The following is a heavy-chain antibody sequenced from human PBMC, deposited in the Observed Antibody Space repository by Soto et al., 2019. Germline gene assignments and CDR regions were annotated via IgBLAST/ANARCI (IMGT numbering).Heavy chain of an antibody. CDR3: VREGYSSYYYIKWFDH. CDR1: GFTFNTYA. Sequence: PGGSLRLSCTGSGFTFNTYALHWVRQAPGKGLEWVAVISSDGRNKNYAASVKGRFTISRENAKNTMSLEMDSLQPGDTAIYYCVREGYSSYYYIKWFDHWGQGTQVTVSS. D-gene: IGHD5-12*01. CDR2: ISSDGRNK. J-gene: IGHJ5*02. V-gene: IGHV3-30*04.